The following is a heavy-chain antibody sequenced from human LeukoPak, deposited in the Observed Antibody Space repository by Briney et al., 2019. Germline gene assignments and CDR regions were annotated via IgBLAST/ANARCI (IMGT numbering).Heavy chain of an antibody. CDR3: VRLRRNSDRSGYYYYFDY. V-gene: IGHV3-21*01. Sequence: GGSLRLSCAASGYTFSDFSVNWVRQAPGKGLEWVSSISVRSNYRYYADSVRGRFTISRDDARDSLFLQMNSLRAEDTAVYFCVRLRRNSDRSGYYYYFDYWGQGTLVTVSS. J-gene: IGHJ4*02. CDR2: ISVRSNYR. D-gene: IGHD3-22*01. CDR1: GYTFSDFS.